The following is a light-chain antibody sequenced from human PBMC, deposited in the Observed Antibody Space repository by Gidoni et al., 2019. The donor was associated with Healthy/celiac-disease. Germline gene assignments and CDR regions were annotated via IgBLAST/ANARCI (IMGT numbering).Light chain of an antibody. V-gene: IGKV1-5*03. CDR3: QQYNRYSVT. CDR1: QSVRSW. Sequence: DIQMTQSPSTLSASVGDRVTITCRASQSVRSWLDWYQQKPGKAPKLLIYKASSLESGVPPRFSGSGSGTEFTLNISSLQPDDFATYYCQQYNRYSVTFGQGTKLEIK. J-gene: IGKJ2*01. CDR2: KAS.